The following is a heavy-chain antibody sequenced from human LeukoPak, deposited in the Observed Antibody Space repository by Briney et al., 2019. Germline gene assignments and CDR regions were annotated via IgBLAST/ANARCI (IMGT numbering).Heavy chain of an antibody. J-gene: IGHJ4*02. CDR1: GFTFSSYA. CDR3: AKEDTYYYDSSGSQCGVFDY. Sequence: GGSLRLSCAASGFTFSSYAMSWVRQAPGKGLEWVAFIRYDGSNKYYADSVKGRFTISRDNSKNTLYLQMNSLRAEDTAVYYCAKEDTYYYDSSGSQCGVFDYWGQGTLVTVSS. D-gene: IGHD3-22*01. V-gene: IGHV3-30*02. CDR2: IRYDGSNK.